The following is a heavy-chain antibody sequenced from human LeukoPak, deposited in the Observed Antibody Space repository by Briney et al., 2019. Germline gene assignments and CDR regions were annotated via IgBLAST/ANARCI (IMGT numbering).Heavy chain of an antibody. CDR2: IYIGGRT. Sequence: PGGSLSLSCAVSGFTVSSNYMSWVRRAPRGGVEWGLVIYIGGRTYYADSVKGRFTISRDNSKNTRYLQMKSLRAGETAAYYFGRDMPLVYWGQGTLVTVSS. J-gene: IGHJ4*02. CDR3: GRDMPLVY. CDR1: GFTVSSNY. D-gene: IGHD2-2*01. V-gene: IGHV3-53*01.